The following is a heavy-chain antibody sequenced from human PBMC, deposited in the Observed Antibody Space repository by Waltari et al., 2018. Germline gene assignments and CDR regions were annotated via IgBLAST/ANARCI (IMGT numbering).Heavy chain of an antibody. J-gene: IGHJ4*02. CDR1: GYSIGSGYY. Sequence: QVQLQESGPGLVKPSETLSLTCAVSGYSIGSGYYWGWIRQPPGKGLEWIGSIYHSGSTYYNPSLKSRVTISVDTSKNQFSLKLSSVTAADTAVYYCAREPRLSDSDYIDYWGQGTLVTVSS. D-gene: IGHD5-18*01. V-gene: IGHV4-38-2*02. CDR2: IYHSGST. CDR3: AREPRLSDSDYIDY.